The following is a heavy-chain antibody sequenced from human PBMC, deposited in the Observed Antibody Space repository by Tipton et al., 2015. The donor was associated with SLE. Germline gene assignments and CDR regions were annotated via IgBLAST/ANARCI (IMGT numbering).Heavy chain of an antibody. V-gene: IGHV3-30*18. D-gene: IGHD5-12*01. J-gene: IGHJ6*02. Sequence: SLRLSCAASGVTFSSYGMHWVRRAPGKGLEWVAVIWYDGSNKYYADSVKGRFTISRDNSKNTLYLQMNSLRAEDTAVYYCAKDIVATTPIYGMDVWGQGTTVTVSS. CDR2: IWYDGSNK. CDR3: AKDIVATTPIYGMDV. CDR1: GVTFSSYG.